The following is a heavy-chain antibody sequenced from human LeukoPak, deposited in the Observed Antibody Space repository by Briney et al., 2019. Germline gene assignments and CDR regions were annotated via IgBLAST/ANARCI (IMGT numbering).Heavy chain of an antibody. CDR1: GFTFSSYW. CDR2: IKQDGSEK. CDR3: ARYRVPVGFDF. D-gene: IGHD2-2*01. Sequence: PGGSLRLSCAASGFTFSSYWMSWVRQAPGKGLEWVANIKQDGSEKYYVDSVKGRFTTSRDNAENSLYLQMNSLRAEDTAVYYCARYRVPVGFDFWGQGTLVTVSS. J-gene: IGHJ4*02. V-gene: IGHV3-7*01.